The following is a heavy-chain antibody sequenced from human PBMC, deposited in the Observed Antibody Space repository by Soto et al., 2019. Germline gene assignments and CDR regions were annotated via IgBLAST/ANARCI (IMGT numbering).Heavy chain of an antibody. CDR3: AREGASGFGMDV. D-gene: IGHD1-26*01. CDR2: IYTSGTT. J-gene: IGHJ6*02. CDR1: GGSIRSNY. Sequence: SETLSLTCNVSGGSIRSNYWSWIRQPAGKALEWIGRIYTSGTTNYNPSLKSRATMLIDTSKNQFSLILSSVTAADTRVYYCAREGASGFGMDVWGQGTTATVSS. V-gene: IGHV4-4*07.